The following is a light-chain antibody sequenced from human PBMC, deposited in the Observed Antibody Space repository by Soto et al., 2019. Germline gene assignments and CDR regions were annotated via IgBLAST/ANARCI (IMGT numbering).Light chain of an antibody. J-gene: IGKJ2*01. Sequence: ETVMTQSPATLSVSPGERATLSCRASQSIGSNLAWYQQKPGQAPRLLIYGASTRATGVPARFSGSGSGTEFTLTISSLQSEDFVVYFCQQYNNWPPYTFGQGTKLEIK. CDR2: GAS. CDR1: QSIGSN. V-gene: IGKV3D-15*01. CDR3: QQYNNWPPYT.